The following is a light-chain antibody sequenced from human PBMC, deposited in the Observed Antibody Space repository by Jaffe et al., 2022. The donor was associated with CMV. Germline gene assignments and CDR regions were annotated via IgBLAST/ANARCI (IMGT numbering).Light chain of an antibody. CDR1: QSVGTNY. CDR3: QQYSRSLPWT. J-gene: IGKJ1*01. V-gene: IGKV3-20*01. CDR2: GST. Sequence: EIVLTQSPGTLSLSPGERATLSCRASQSVGTNYIAWYQQQPGQAPRLLIYGSTKRATGIPDRFSGGGSGTEFTLTVSRLEPEDFAVYFCQQYSRSLPWTFGQGTKVEIK.